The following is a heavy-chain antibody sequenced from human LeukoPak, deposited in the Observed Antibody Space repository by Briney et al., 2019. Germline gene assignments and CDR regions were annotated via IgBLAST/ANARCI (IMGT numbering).Heavy chain of an antibody. CDR3: TTGTPPGYCSSTSCYRGDAFDI. Sequence: GGSLRLSCAASGFTFSNAWMSWVRQAPGKGLEWVGRIKSKTDGGTTDYAAPVKGRLTISRDDSKNTLYLQMNSLKTEDTAVYYCTTGTPPGYCSSTSCYRGDAFDIWGQGTMVTVSS. CDR2: IKSKTDGGTT. D-gene: IGHD2-2*01. V-gene: IGHV3-15*01. CDR1: GFTFSNAW. J-gene: IGHJ3*02.